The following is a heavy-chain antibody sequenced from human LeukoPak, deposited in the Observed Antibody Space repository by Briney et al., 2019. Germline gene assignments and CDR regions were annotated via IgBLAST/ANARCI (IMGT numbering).Heavy chain of an antibody. D-gene: IGHD6-13*01. CDR3: ARTTEAHSWRTRYYDYYMDV. CDR1: GGSISSSSYY. Sequence: SETLSLTCTVSGGSISSSSYYWGWIRQPPGKGLEWIGYIYYSGSTNYNPSLKSRVTISVDTSKNQFSLKLSSVTAADTAVYYCARTTEAHSWRTRYYDYYMDVWGKGTTVTVSS. CDR2: IYYSGST. J-gene: IGHJ6*03. V-gene: IGHV4-61*05.